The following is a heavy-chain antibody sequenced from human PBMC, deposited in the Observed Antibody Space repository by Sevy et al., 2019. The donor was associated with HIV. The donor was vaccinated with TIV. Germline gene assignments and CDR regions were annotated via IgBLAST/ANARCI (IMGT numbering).Heavy chain of an antibody. CDR1: RFTFSSYA. CDR3: ALERLSSDVAEYFEN. D-gene: IGHD1-1*01. CDR2: ISYDGSNE. Sequence: GGSLRLSCAASRFTFSSYAMIWVRQAPGKGLEWVATISYDGSNEHYADSVKGRFTISRDNSKNALYLQMNSLRAEDTAVYSCALERLSSDVAEYFENWGQGTLVTVSS. J-gene: IGHJ1*01. V-gene: IGHV3-30-3*01.